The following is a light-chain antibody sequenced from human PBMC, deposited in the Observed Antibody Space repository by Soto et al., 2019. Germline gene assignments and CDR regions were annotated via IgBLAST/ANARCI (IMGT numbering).Light chain of an antibody. CDR3: QQYNSWPRT. CDR2: GAS. J-gene: IGKJ1*01. Sequence: EIVMTQSPATLSVSPGDSATLSCRASQSVSSSLAWYQHKPGQAPRLLIYGASARAAGIPPRFSGGGSGTEFTLTISSLQSEDFAVYYCQQYNSWPRTFGQGTKVEIK. V-gene: IGKV3-15*01. CDR1: QSVSSS.